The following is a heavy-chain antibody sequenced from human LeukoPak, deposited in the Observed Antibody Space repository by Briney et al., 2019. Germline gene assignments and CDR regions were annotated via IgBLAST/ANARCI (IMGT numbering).Heavy chain of an antibody. CDR2: IYHSGST. V-gene: IGHV4-30-2*01. D-gene: IGHD4-23*01. Sequence: PSETLSLTCAVSGGSISSGGYSWNWIRQPPGKGLEWIGYIYHSGSTYYNPSLKSRVTISVDRSKNQFSLKLSSVTAADTAVYYCARGGNWDDAFDIWGQGTMVTVSS. CDR3: ARGGNWDDAFDI. CDR1: GGSISSGGYS. J-gene: IGHJ3*02.